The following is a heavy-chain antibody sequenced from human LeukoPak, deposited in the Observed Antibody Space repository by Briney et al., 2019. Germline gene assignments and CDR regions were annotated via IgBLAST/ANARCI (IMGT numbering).Heavy chain of an antibody. V-gene: IGHV1-69*13. CDR1: GGTFSSYA. CDR3: AATPHCSGGSCYSQGFDY. D-gene: IGHD2-15*01. CDR2: IIPIFGTA. Sequence: SVKVSCKASGGTFSSYAISWVRQAPGQGLEWMGGIIPIFGTANYAQKFQGRVTITADESTSTAYMELSSLRSEDTAVYYCAATPHCSGGSCYSQGFDYWGQGTLVTVSS. J-gene: IGHJ4*02.